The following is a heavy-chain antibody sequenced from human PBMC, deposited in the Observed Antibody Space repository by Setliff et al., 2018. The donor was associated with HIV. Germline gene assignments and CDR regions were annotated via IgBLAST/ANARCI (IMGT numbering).Heavy chain of an antibody. CDR3: AKNLYRSPWSPLDY. CDR1: GFIFSSYD. D-gene: IGHD6-19*01. CDR2: IRYDDSYK. Sequence: PGGSLRLSCAASGFIFSSYDMHWVRQAPGKGLEWVAFIRYDDSYKFYADSVKGRFTISRDNSKNTLYLQMNSLRADDTAVYYCAKNLYRSPWSPLDYWGQGTLVTVSS. V-gene: IGHV3-30*02. J-gene: IGHJ4*02.